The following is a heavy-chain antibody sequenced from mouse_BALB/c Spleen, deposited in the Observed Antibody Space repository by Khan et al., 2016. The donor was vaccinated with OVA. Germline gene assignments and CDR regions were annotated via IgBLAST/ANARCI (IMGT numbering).Heavy chain of an antibody. V-gene: IGHV1S135*01. CDR2: IDPFSGGS. CDR3: TRHGYVAWFTY. J-gene: IGHJ3*01. Sequence: EVQLQESGPELMKPGASVKISCKASGYSFTTYYIHWVIQSHGTSLEWIGYIDPFSGGSTYNQKFKGKATLTVDKSSSTAYIHHSNLTSEDSAVYYCTRHGYVAWFTYWGQGTLVTVSA. CDR1: GYSFTTYY. D-gene: IGHD2-2*01.